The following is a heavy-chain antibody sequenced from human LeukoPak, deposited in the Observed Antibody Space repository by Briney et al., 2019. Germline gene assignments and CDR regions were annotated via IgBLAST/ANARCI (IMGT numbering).Heavy chain of an antibody. CDR3: ARLYADSSGWSVVYYYYYYGMDV. Sequence: SETLSLTCAVYGGSFSSYYWGWIRQPPGKGLEWIGSIYYSGSTYYNPSLKSRVTISVDTSKNQFSLKLSSVTAADTAVYYCARLYADSSGWSVVYYYYYYGMDVWGQGTTVTVSS. V-gene: IGHV4-39*01. CDR1: GGSFSSYY. CDR2: IYYSGST. D-gene: IGHD6-19*01. J-gene: IGHJ6*02.